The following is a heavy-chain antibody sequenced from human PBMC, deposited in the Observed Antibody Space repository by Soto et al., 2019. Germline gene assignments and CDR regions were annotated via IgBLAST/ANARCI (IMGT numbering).Heavy chain of an antibody. CDR1: GFTFTISA. Sequence: ASVKVSCKASGFTFTISAMQWVRQARGQRLEWIGWIVVGSGNTNYAQKFQERVTITRDMSTSTAYMELSSLRSEDTAIYYCAKVSSSWYAGFFDLWGQGTLVTVSS. CDR3: AKVSSSWYAGFFDL. D-gene: IGHD6-13*01. J-gene: IGHJ4*02. V-gene: IGHV1-58*02. CDR2: IVVGSGNT.